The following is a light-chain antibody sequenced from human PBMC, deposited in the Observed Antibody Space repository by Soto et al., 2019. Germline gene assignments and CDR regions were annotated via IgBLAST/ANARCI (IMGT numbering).Light chain of an antibody. CDR3: QKYNSAPWT. V-gene: IGKV1-27*01. J-gene: IGKJ1*01. CDR2: AAS. CDR1: QVISNY. Sequence: DIQMTQSPSSLSASVGDRVTITCRASQVISNYLAWYQQKPGKVPKLLIYAASTLQSGVPFRFSGSGSGTDFTLTISSLQPEGVATYYCQKYNSAPWTFGQGTKVEIK.